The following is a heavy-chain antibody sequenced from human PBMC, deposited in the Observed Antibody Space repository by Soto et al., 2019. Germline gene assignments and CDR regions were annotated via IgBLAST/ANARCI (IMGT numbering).Heavy chain of an antibody. V-gene: IGHV3-48*03. J-gene: IGHJ6*02. CDR1: GFTFSSYE. D-gene: IGHD3-3*01. Sequence: PGGSPRLSCAASGFTFSSYEMNWVRQAPGKGLEWVSYISTSGSTIYYADSVKGRFTSSRDNAKDSLYLQMNSLRAEDTAVYYCARDRGDFWSGYYYGMDVWGQGTTVTVSS. CDR2: ISTSGSTI. CDR3: ARDRGDFWSGYYYGMDV.